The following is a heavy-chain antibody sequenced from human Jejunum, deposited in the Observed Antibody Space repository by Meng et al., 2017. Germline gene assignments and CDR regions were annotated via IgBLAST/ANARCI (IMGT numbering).Heavy chain of an antibody. CDR2: IDYSGTT. CDR3: ARYSRYVGWLDP. D-gene: IGHD6-13*01. V-gene: IGHV4-39*07. CDR1: GDSTTSTNYL. Sequence: QLQLPESGPGLVEPSETLSLTCTVSGDSTTSTNYLWGWIRQPPGKGLEWIGTIDYSGTTYYNPSLKSRVTITLGTSKNQISLKVTSVTAAETAVYYCARYSRYVGWLDPWGQGTLVTVSS. J-gene: IGHJ5*02.